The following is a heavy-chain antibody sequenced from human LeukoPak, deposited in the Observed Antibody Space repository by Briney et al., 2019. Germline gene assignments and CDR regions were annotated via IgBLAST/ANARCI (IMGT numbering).Heavy chain of an antibody. V-gene: IGHV3-48*01. J-gene: IGHJ6*03. CDR2: ISSSSSTI. CDR1: GFTFSSYS. D-gene: IGHD4-11*01. Sequence: TGGSLRLSCAASGFTFSSYSMNWVGQAPGKGLEWVSYISSSSSTIYYADSVKGRFTISRDNAKNSLYLQMNSLRAEDTAVYYCARETRSTLYFYYYMNVWGKGTTVTVSS. CDR3: ARETRSTLYFYYYMNV.